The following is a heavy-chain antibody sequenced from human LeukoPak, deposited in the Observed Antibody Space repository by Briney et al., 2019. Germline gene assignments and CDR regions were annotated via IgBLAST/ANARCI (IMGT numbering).Heavy chain of an antibody. J-gene: IGHJ6*03. V-gene: IGHV3-11*04. D-gene: IGHD3-16*01. CDR3: ARMRRDLAKGDYFYYYYMDV. CDR2: TIMTGTTI. Sequence: GGSLRLSCAASGFTFDDYGMSWVRQAPGKGLEWVSYTIMTGTTIYYADSVKGRFTISRDNANNSLDLQMNSLRAEDTAVYYCARMRRDLAKGDYFYYYYMDVWGKGTTVIVSS. CDR1: GFTFDDYG.